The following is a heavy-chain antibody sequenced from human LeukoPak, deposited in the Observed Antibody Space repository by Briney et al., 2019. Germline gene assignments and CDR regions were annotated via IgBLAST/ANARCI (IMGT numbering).Heavy chain of an antibody. CDR3: ARDLMSSGWYSRLYYYYYMDV. V-gene: IGHV3-21*01. J-gene: IGHJ6*03. CDR2: ISSSSSYI. D-gene: IGHD6-19*01. CDR1: GFTCSSYS. Sequence: KSGGSLRLSCAGSGFTCSSYSMNWVRQAPGKGLEWVSSISSSSSYIYYADSVKGRFTISRDNAKNSLYLQMNSLRAEDTAVYYCARDLMSSGWYSRLYYYYYMDVWGKGTTVTASS.